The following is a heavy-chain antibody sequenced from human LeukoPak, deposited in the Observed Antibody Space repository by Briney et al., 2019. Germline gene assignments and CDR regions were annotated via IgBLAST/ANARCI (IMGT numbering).Heavy chain of an antibody. V-gene: IGHV4-59*01. CDR3: ASRKLGNDY. D-gene: IGHD7-27*01. CDR1: GGSISNKY. CDR2: IYYSGST. Sequence: SETLSLTCTVSGGSISNKYWSWIRQPPGKGLEWIGYIYYSGSTNYNPSLKSRVTISADTSKNQFSLKLISVTAADTAVYYCASRKLGNDYWGQGTLVTVSS. J-gene: IGHJ4*02.